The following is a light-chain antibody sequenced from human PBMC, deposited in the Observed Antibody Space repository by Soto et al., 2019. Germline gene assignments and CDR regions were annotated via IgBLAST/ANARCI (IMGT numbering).Light chain of an antibody. CDR1: QSVSNNY. CDR3: QQTYSTSPVT. CDR2: GAS. J-gene: IGKJ3*01. V-gene: IGKV3-20*01. Sequence: EIVLTQSPGTLSLSPGERATLSCRASQSVSNNYLAWYQQKPGQAPRLLIYGASNRATGIPDRFSGSGSGTEFTLTISSLQPEDFATYYCQQTYSTSPVTFGPGTTVDVK.